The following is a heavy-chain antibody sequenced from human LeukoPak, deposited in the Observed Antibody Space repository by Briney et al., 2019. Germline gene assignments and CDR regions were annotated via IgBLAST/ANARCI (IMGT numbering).Heavy chain of an antibody. Sequence: GGSLRLSCAASGFTFSISLMHWVRQAPGKGLEFVSTINSNGRTTNYADSVKGRFTVSRDNSKNTLYLQMGGLRVEDMAVYYCARGDQLLFDAFDIWGQGTMVTVSS. CDR1: GFTFSISL. J-gene: IGHJ3*02. CDR3: ARGDQLLFDAFDI. V-gene: IGHV3-64*02. CDR2: INSNGRTT. D-gene: IGHD2-2*01.